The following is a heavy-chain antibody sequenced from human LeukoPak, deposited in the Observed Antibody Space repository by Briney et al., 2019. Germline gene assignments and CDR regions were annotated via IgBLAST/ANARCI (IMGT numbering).Heavy chain of an antibody. D-gene: IGHD6-13*01. CDR3: AKDIFGYSSSRAIDY. CDR2: LTWNSGGV. CDR1: GFTFDDYA. J-gene: IGHJ4*02. V-gene: IGHV3-9*01. Sequence: GGSLRLSCAASGFTFDDYAMHWVRQAPGKGLEGVSRLTWNSGGVAYADSVKGRFTISRDNAKNSLYLQMNSLRAEDTALYYCAKDIFGYSSSRAIDYWGQGTLVTVSS.